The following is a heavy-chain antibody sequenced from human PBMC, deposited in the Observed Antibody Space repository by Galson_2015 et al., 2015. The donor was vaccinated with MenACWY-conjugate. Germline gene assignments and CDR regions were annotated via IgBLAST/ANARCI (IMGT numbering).Heavy chain of an antibody. V-gene: IGHV3-30*04. CDR3: ARVYSGSPDYGMDV. J-gene: IGHJ6*02. Sequence: SLRLSCAASGFTFSSYDMHWVRQTPGKGLDWVAVISYDGSNKYYADSVKGRFTISRDKNTLYLEMISLRGEDTAVYYCARVYSGSPDYGMDVWAKGPRSPSP. CDR2: ISYDGSNK. D-gene: IGHD1-26*01. CDR1: GFTFSSYD.